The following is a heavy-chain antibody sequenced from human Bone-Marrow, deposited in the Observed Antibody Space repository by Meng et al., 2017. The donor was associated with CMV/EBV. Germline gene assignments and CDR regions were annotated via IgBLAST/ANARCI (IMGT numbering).Heavy chain of an antibody. CDR1: GGSVSSGSYY. CDR2: IYYSGST. V-gene: IGHV4-61*01. Sequence: SETLSLTCTVSGGSVSSGSYYWSWIRQPPGKGLEWIGYIYYSGSTNYNPSLKSRVTISVDTSKSQFSLKLSSVTAADTAVYYCARSGGFWSGYYYYGMDVWGQGTTVTVSS. J-gene: IGHJ6*02. D-gene: IGHD3-3*01. CDR3: ARSGGFWSGYYYYGMDV.